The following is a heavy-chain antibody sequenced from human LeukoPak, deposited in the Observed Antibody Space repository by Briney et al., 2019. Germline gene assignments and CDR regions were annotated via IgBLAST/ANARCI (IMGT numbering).Heavy chain of an antibody. D-gene: IGHD2-15*01. CDR1: GGSISSYY. CDR3: ASIDCSGGSCTFDY. CDR2: IYYSGGT. Sequence: SETLSLTCTVSGGSISSYYWSWIRQPPGKGLEWIGYIYYSGGTNYNPSLKSRVTISVDTSKNQFSLKLSSVTAAVTAVYYCASIDCSGGSCTFDYWGQGTLVTVSS. V-gene: IGHV4-59*01. J-gene: IGHJ4*02.